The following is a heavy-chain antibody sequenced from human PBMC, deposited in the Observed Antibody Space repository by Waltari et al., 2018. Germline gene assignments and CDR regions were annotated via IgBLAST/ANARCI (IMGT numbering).Heavy chain of an antibody. CDR3: ARVSKGIHFDY. Sequence: EVQLVESGGGLVQPGGSLRLSCTASGFTFVHDCMNWVRHAPGKGLQLVAYIKEDGTEESYLDSLKGRFTISRDDANNSLHLQMNSLIVEDTAIYYCARVSKGIHFDYWGQGTLVTISS. V-gene: IGHV3-7*04. CDR1: GFTFVHDC. J-gene: IGHJ4*02. CDR2: IKEDGTEE.